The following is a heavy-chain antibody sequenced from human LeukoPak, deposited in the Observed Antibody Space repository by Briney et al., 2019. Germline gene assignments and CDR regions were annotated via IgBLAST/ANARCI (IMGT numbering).Heavy chain of an antibody. CDR3: ARAGSGSYYTLDY. V-gene: IGHV1-69*01. J-gene: IGHJ4*02. D-gene: IGHD3-10*01. CDR1: GGTFSSYA. CDR2: IIPIFGSA. Sequence: GSSVKVSCKASGGTFSSYAISWVRQAPGQGLECMGGIIPIFGSANYAQKFQGRVTITADESTSTAYMELSSLRSEDTAVYYCARAGSGSYYTLDYWGQGTLVTVSS.